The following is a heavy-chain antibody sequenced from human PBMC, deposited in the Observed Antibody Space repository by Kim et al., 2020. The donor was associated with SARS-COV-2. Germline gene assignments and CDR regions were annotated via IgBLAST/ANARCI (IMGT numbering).Heavy chain of an antibody. CDR1: GFTFSNAW. D-gene: IGHD2-15*01. J-gene: IGHJ6*02. V-gene: IGHV3-15*01. CDR2: IKSKTDGGTT. CDR3: TTEYCSGGSCYHGYYYYGMYV. Sequence: GGSLRLSCAASGFTFSNAWMSWVRQAPGKGLEWVGRIKSKTDGGTTDYAAPVKGRFTISRDDSKNTLYLQMNSLKTEDTAVYYCTTEYCSGGSCYHGYYYYGMYVWGQGTTVTVSS.